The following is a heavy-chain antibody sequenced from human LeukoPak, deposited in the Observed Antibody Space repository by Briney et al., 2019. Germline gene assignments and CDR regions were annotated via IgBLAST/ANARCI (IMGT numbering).Heavy chain of an antibody. CDR2: INDSGST. CDR1: GGSSTGYY. Sequence: PSETLSLTCAVYGGSSTGYYWSWIRQPPGKGLEWIGEINDSGSTNYNPSLKSRVTISIDTSKNQFSLKLSSVTAADTAVYYCARVSGYCSNGVCRFDYWGQGTLVTVSS. CDR3: ARVSGYCSNGVCRFDY. J-gene: IGHJ4*02. D-gene: IGHD2-8*01. V-gene: IGHV4-34*01.